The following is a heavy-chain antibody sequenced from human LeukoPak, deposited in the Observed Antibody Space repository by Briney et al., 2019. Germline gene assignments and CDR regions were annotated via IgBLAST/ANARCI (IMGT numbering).Heavy chain of an antibody. Sequence: PGGSLRLSCAASGSAFSTYWMDWVRQAPGKGLEWVGNINQDGSVKHYVDSVRGRFTISRDNARNSVYLQMSALRVEDTAVYYCTRDFVLWGQGSLVTASS. V-gene: IGHV3-7*01. CDR2: INQDGSVK. CDR3: TRDFVL. D-gene: IGHD3-10*02. CDR1: GSAFSTYW. J-gene: IGHJ4*02.